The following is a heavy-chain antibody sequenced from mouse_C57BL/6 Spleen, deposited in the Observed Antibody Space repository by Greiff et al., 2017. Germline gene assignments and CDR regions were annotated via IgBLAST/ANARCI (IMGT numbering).Heavy chain of an antibody. J-gene: IGHJ1*03. Sequence: VQLQQPGAELVKPGASVKVSCKASGYTFTSYWMHWVKQRPGQGLEWIGRIHPSDSDTNYNQKFKGKATLTVDKSSSTAYMQLSSLTSEDSAVYYCAIPLYSNYDWYFDVWGTGTTVTVSS. D-gene: IGHD2-5*01. CDR3: AIPLYSNYDWYFDV. CDR2: IHPSDSDT. V-gene: IGHV1-74*01. CDR1: GYTFTSYW.